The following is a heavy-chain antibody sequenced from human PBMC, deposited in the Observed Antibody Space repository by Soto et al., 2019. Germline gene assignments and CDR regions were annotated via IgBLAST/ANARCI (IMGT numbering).Heavy chain of an antibody. CDR3: ARDKRDLRFLEWSYYFDY. CDR2: ISYDGSNK. Sequence: QVQLVESGGGVLQPGRSQRLSCAASGFTFSSCAMHWVRKAPGKGLERVALISYDGSNKYYADSVKGRFTISRDNSKNTLYLQMISLRAEDTAVYYCARDKRDLRFLEWSYYFDYWGQGTLVTVSS. V-gene: IGHV3-30-3*01. CDR1: GFTFSSCA. J-gene: IGHJ4*02. D-gene: IGHD3-3*01.